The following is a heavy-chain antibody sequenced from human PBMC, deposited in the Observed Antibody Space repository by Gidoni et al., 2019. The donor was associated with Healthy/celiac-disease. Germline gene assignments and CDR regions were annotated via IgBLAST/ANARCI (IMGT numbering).Heavy chain of an antibody. CDR3: AKGGYSYGSSYYYYYYMDV. J-gene: IGHJ6*03. V-gene: IGHV3-23*01. D-gene: IGHD5-18*01. CDR1: GFTFSSYA. Sequence: EVQLLESGGGLVQPGGSLRLSCAASGFTFSSYAMSWVRQAPGKGLEWVSAISGSGGSTYYADSVKGRFTISRDNSKNTLYLQMNSLRAEDTAVYYCAKGGYSYGSSYYYYYYMDVWGKGTTVTVSS. CDR2: ISGSGGST.